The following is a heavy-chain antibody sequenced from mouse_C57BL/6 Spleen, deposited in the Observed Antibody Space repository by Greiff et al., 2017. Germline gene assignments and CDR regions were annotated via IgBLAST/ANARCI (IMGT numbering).Heavy chain of an antibody. Sequence: VQLQQSGAELVKPGASVKLSCTASGFNINDYYMHWVKQRPEQGLEWIGRIGPEDGETKYAPKFQGKATITADTSSNTAYLQLSSLTSEDTAVYYCARDYGSSFSYYAMDYWGQGTSVTVSS. CDR1: GFNINDYY. CDR2: IGPEDGET. J-gene: IGHJ4*01. D-gene: IGHD1-1*01. CDR3: ARDYGSSFSYYAMDY. V-gene: IGHV14-2*01.